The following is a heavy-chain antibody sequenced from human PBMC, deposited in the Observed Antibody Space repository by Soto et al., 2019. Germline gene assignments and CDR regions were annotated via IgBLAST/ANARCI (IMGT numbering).Heavy chain of an antibody. Sequence: QVQLQESGPGLVKPSETLSLTCTVSGGSISSYYWSWIRQPPGKGLEWIGYIYYSGSTNYNPSLKSRVTISVDTSKNQFSLKLSSVTAADTAVYYCARRYSSSFDYWGQGTLATVSS. CDR3: ARRYSSSFDY. CDR1: GGSISSYY. J-gene: IGHJ4*02. CDR2: IYYSGST. D-gene: IGHD6-13*01. V-gene: IGHV4-59*08.